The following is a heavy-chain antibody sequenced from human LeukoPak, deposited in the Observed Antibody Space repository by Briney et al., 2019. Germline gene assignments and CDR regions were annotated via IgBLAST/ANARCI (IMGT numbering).Heavy chain of an antibody. D-gene: IGHD3-10*01. CDR2: INTNTGNP. J-gene: IGHJ4*02. CDR3: ARDRVLLWFGESYYFDY. V-gene: IGHV7-4-1*02. Sequence: GASVKVSCKASGYTFTSYAMKWVRQAPGQGLEWMRWINTNTGNPTYAQGFTGRFVFSLDTSVSTAYLQISSLKAEDTAVYYCARDRVLLWFGESYYFDYWGQGTLVTVSS. CDR1: GYTFTSYA.